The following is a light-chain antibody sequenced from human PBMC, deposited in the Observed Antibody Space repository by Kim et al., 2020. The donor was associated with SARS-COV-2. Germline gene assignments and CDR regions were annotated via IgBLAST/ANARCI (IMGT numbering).Light chain of an antibody. J-gene: IGKJ3*01. CDR2: TAS. CDR3: QQYGSTPFT. CDR1: QSVRSSY. V-gene: IGKV3-20*01. Sequence: SPGERATLSCRASQSVRSSYVAWYQQKPGQAPRLLFYTASSRATGIPDRFSGSGSGTDFTLTISRLEPEDVAVYYCQQYGSTPFTFGPGTKVDIK.